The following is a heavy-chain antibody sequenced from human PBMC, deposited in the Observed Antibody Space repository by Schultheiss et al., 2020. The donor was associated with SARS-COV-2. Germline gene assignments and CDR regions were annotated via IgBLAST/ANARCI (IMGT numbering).Heavy chain of an antibody. D-gene: IGHD6-19*01. CDR2: IYYSGST. V-gene: IGHV4-39*01. Sequence: SETLSLTCTVSGGSISSSSYYWGWIRQPPGKGLEWIGSIYYSGSTYYNPSLKSRVTISVDTSKNQFSLKLSSVTAADTAVYYCVRHYSGYSSGWYAFDYWGQGTLVTVSS. J-gene: IGHJ4*02. CDR1: GGSISSSSYY. CDR3: VRHYSGYSSGWYAFDY.